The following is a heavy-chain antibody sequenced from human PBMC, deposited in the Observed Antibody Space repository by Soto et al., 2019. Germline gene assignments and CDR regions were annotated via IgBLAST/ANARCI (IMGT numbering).Heavy chain of an antibody. D-gene: IGHD6-19*01. V-gene: IGHV3-21*01. CDR2: ISSTSSYT. Sequence: GSLRLSCAASGFTFSSYAMDWVRQTQEKGLEWVSSISSTSSYTHYSDSVKGRFTISRDNANNSLFLQMNSLRAEDTATYYCARDLALAGNYWGQGVLVTVSS. J-gene: IGHJ4*02. CDR3: ARDLALAGNY. CDR1: GFTFSSYA.